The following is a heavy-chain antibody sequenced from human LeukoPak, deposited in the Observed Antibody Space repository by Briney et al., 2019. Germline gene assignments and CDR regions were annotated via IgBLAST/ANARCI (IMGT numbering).Heavy chain of an antibody. CDR3: ARGSRPRTVVTAARNYFDY. CDR2: INHSGST. D-gene: IGHD2-21*02. J-gene: IGHJ4*02. CDR1: GGSISGYY. Sequence: PSETLSLTCTVSGGSISGYYWSWIRQPPGKGLEWIGEINHSGSTNYNPSLKSRVTISVDTSKNQFSLKLSSVTAADTAVYYCARGSRPRTVVTAARNYFDYWGQGTLVTVSS. V-gene: IGHV4-34*01.